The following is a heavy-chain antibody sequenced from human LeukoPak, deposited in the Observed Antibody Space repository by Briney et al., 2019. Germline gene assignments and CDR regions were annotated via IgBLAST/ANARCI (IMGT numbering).Heavy chain of an antibody. D-gene: IGHD3-10*01. CDR3: ARNFVVGESKDPALDY. V-gene: IGHV3-21*01. CDR2: ISSSSSYI. J-gene: IGHJ4*02. CDR1: GLTFSSYS. Sequence: GGSLRLSCAASGLTFSSYSMNWVRQAPGKGLEWVSSISSSSSYIYYADSVKGRFTISRDNAKNSLYLQMNSLRAEDTAVYYCARNFVVGESKDPALDYWGQGTLVTVSS.